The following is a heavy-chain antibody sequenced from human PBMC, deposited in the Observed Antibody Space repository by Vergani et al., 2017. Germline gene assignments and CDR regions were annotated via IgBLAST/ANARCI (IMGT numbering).Heavy chain of an antibody. D-gene: IGHD3-3*01. V-gene: IGHV4-34*01. CDR1: GGSFSAYY. CDR2: INHRGST. Sequence: QVQLQQWGAGLLKPSETLSLTCAVYGGSFSAYYWSWIRQPPGKGLEWIGEINHRGSTNYNPSLKSRVTISVDTSKNQFSLKLSSVTAADTAVYYCASLYDFWSGYYRYWGQGTLVTVSS. J-gene: IGHJ4*02. CDR3: ASLYDFWSGYYRY.